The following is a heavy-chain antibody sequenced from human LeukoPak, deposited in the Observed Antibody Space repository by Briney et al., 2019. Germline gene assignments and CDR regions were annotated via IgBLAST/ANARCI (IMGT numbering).Heavy chain of an antibody. D-gene: IGHD5-12*01. CDR3: ARPTNIVATIESWFDP. CDR1: GFTSSSYW. V-gene: IGHV3-74*01. J-gene: IGHJ5*02. Sequence: GGSLRLSCAASGFTSSSYWMHWVRQAPGKGLVWVSRINSDGSSTSYADSVKGRFTISRDNAKNTLYLQMNSLRAEDTAVYYCARPTNIVATIESWFDPWGQGTLVTVSS. CDR2: INSDGSST.